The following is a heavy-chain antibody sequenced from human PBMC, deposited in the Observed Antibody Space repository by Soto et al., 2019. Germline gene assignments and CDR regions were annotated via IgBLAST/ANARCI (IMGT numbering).Heavy chain of an antibody. CDR2: ISGSGGST. Sequence: XGSLRLSCAASGFTFSSYAMSWVRQAPGKGLEWVSAISGSGGSTYYADSVKGRFTISRDNSKNTLYLQMNSLRAEDTAVYYCEMNLRFLEWDVWGQGTTVTVSS. D-gene: IGHD3-3*01. J-gene: IGHJ6*02. CDR1: GFTFSSYA. V-gene: IGHV3-23*01. CDR3: EMNLRFLEWDV.